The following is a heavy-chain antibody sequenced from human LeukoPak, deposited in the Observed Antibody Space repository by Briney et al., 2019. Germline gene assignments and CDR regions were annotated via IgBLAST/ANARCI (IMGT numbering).Heavy chain of an antibody. D-gene: IGHD6-13*01. Sequence: SVKVSFKASGGRFTYYALTWVRQAPGQGFEWMGGIIPIFGTTNYAQKFQGRVTFTADESTTTAYMELSSLRFEDTAVYYCGRGPLKQQLVKPDPDYYYYMDVWGNGTTVTVSS. CDR2: IIPIFGTT. V-gene: IGHV1-69*13. CDR3: GRGPLKQQLVKPDPDYYYYMDV. J-gene: IGHJ6*03. CDR1: GGRFTYYA.